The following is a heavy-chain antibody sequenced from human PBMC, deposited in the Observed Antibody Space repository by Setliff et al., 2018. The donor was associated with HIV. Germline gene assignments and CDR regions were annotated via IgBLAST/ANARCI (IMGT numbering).Heavy chain of an antibody. CDR3: ARVPFTTGFDY. Sequence: SETLSLTCTVSGGSISSSSYYWNWIRQPPGKGLEWIGYIYHSGGTHYNPSLRSRVTISVDTSKNHFSLKLSSVTAADTAVFYCARVPFTTGFDYWGQGILVTVSS. CDR2: IYHSGGT. V-gene: IGHV4-61*03. CDR1: GGSISSSSYY. J-gene: IGHJ4*02. D-gene: IGHD3-3*01.